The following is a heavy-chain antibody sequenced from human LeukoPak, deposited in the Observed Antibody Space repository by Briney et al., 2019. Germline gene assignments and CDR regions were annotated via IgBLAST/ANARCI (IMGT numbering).Heavy chain of an antibody. J-gene: IGHJ6*03. Sequence: SETLSLTCAVSGGSISSYYWSWIRQPPGKGLEWIGYIYYSGSTNYNPSLKSRVTTSVDTSKNQFSLKLSSVTAADTAVYYCASLYGSGTKYYMDVWGKGTTVTVSS. CDR2: IYYSGST. CDR1: GGSISSYY. D-gene: IGHD3-10*01. CDR3: ASLYGSGTKYYMDV. V-gene: IGHV4-59*08.